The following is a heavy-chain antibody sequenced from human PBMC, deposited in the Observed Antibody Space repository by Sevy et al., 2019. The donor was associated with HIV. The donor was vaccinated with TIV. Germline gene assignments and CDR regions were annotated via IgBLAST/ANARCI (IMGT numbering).Heavy chain of an antibody. V-gene: IGHV3-23*01. CDR2: ISGGGGGT. Sequence: GGSLRLSCAASGFTFNNYAMSWVRQAPGKGLEGKGLEWVSTISGGGGGTYYADSVRGRFTISRDNSKNTLYLQVNSLRVEDTAVYYCARGGYYYDNAAYYALDSWGQGTLVTVSS. CDR1: GFTFNNYA. J-gene: IGHJ4*02. D-gene: IGHD3-22*01. CDR3: ARGGYYYDNAAYYALDS.